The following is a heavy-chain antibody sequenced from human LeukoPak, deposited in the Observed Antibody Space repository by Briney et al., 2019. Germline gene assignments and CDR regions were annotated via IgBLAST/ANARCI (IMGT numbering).Heavy chain of an antibody. CDR1: GGSISSGDYY. Sequence: PSETLSLTCTVSGGSISSGDYYWSWIRQPPGKGLEWIGYIHHSGSTYYYNPSLKSRVTISVDTSKNQFSLKLSSVTAADTAVYYCARHGYDTSGLDYWGQGTLVTVSS. D-gene: IGHD3-22*01. V-gene: IGHV4-30-4*01. J-gene: IGHJ4*02. CDR3: ARHGYDTSGLDY. CDR2: IHHSGSTY.